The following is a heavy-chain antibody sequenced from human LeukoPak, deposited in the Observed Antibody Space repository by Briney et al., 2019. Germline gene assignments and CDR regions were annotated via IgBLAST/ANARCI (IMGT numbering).Heavy chain of an antibody. CDR1: GGSFSAYH. CDR2: INHSGST. CDR3: ASDGGRRFSH. Sequence: ASETLSLTCAVYGGSFSAYHWTWIRQPPGMGLEWIGEINHSGSTNYNASLKSRLTISADTSKNQFSLKVSSVTAADTAVYYCASDGGRRFSHWGQGTLVTVSS. V-gene: IGHV4-34*01. D-gene: IGHD3-10*01. J-gene: IGHJ4*02.